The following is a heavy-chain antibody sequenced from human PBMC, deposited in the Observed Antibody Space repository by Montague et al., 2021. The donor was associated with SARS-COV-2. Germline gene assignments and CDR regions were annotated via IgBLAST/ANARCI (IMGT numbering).Heavy chain of an antibody. V-gene: IGHV4-39*01. Sequence: SETLSLTCTVSGGSISSSSYYWGWIRQPPGKGLEWNGNIYYSGSTYYTPSLKSRVTISAYTSKHQFSLKLMSVTAADTAVYYCARHLGDWYLVVVPSWFDPWGQGTLVTVSS. J-gene: IGHJ5*02. D-gene: IGHD2-2*01. CDR1: GGSISSSSYY. CDR3: ARHLGDWYLVVVPSWFDP. CDR2: IYYSGST.